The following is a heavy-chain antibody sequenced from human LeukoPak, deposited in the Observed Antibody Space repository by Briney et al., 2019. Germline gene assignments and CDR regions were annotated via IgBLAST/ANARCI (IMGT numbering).Heavy chain of an antibody. D-gene: IGHD3-3*01. CDR2: IIPIFGTA. CDR3: ARGPSYYDFWSGYSNWFDP. CDR1: GGTFSSYA. V-gene: IGHV1-69*13. J-gene: IGHJ5*02. Sequence: SVKVSCKASGGTFSSYAIRWVRQAPGPGLELMGGIIPIFGTANYAQKFQGRVTITADESTSTAYMELSSLRSEDTAVYYCARGPSYYDFWSGYSNWFDPWGQGTLVTVSS.